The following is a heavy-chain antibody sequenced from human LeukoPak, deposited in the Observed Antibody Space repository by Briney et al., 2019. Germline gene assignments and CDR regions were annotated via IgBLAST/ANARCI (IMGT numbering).Heavy chain of an antibody. CDR3: ASHFWRGPENYYYYGRDV. Sequence: GGSLRLSCAASGFTFSSYAMHWVRQAPGKGLEWVAVISYDGSNKYYADSVKGRFTISRDNSKNTLYLQMNSLRAEDTAVYYCASHFWRGPENYYYYGRDVWGQGTTATVS. CDR1: GFTFSSYA. V-gene: IGHV3-30-3*01. D-gene: IGHD3-3*02. J-gene: IGHJ6*02. CDR2: ISYDGSNK.